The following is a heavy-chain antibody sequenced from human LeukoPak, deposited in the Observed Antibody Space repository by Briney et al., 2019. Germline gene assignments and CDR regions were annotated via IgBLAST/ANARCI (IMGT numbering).Heavy chain of an antibody. Sequence: GGTLRLSCAASGFTFSSYGMSWVRQAPGKGLEWVSAISGSGGSTYYADSVKGRFTISRDNSKNTLYLQMNSLRAEDTAVYYRAKTRLLWFGDLDYWGQGTLVTVSS. CDR3: AKTRLLWFGDLDY. J-gene: IGHJ4*02. V-gene: IGHV3-23*01. CDR2: ISGSGGST. CDR1: GFTFSSYG. D-gene: IGHD3-10*01.